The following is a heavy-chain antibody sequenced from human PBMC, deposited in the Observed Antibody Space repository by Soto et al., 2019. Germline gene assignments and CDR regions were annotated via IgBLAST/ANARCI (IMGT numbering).Heavy chain of an antibody. V-gene: IGHV1-69*12. CDR1: GGTFSSYA. D-gene: IGHD1-1*01. CDR2: SIPIFGTA. CDR3: ARARWNDRWYYYGMDV. Sequence: QVQLVQSGAEVKKPGSSVKVSCKASGGTFSSYAISWVRQAPGQGLEWMGGSIPIFGTANYAQKFQGRVTITADESTSTAYRELSSLRSEDTAVYYCARARWNDRWYYYGMDVWGQGTTVTVSS. J-gene: IGHJ6*02.